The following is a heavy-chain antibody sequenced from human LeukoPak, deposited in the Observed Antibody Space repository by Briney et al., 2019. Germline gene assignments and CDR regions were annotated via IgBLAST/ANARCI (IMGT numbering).Heavy chain of an antibody. CDR2: ISSSSSYI. CDR3: ARVKRYSSGLGDY. V-gene: IGHV3-21*01. D-gene: IGHD6-19*01. CDR1: GFTFSSYS. Sequence: NPGGSLRLSCAASGFTFSSYSMNWVRQAPGKGLEWVSSISSSSSYIYYADSVKGRFTISRDNAKNSLYLQMNSLRAEDTAVYYCARVKRYSSGLGDYWGQGTLVTVSS. J-gene: IGHJ4*02.